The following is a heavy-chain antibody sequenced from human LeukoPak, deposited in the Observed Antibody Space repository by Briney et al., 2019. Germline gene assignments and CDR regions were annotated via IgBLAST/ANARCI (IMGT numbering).Heavy chain of an antibody. CDR2: IYPGDSDT. D-gene: IGHD6-13*01. CDR1: GYSFTSYW. V-gene: IGHV5-51*01. J-gene: IGHJ2*01. Sequence: GESLRISCKGSGYSFTSYWIGWVRQMPGKGLEWMGIIYPGDSDTRFSPSFQGHVTISVDKSISTAYLQWSSLKASDTAIYYCAREYSSSWYGYFDLWGRGTLVTVSS. CDR3: AREYSSSWYGYFDL.